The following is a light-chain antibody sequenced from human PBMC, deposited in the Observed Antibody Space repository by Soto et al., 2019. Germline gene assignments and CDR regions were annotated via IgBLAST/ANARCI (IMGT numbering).Light chain of an antibody. CDR3: SAYTSSSTLYV. V-gene: IGLV2-14*01. Sequence: QSALTQPASVSGSPGQSITISCTGTSSDVGGYNYVSWYQKHPGKAPKLMIYDVSNRHSGGSNRFSGSKSGNTASLTISGLKAEDEADYDCSAYTSSSTLYVFGTGTKLTV. CDR2: DVS. CDR1: SSDVGGYNY. J-gene: IGLJ1*01.